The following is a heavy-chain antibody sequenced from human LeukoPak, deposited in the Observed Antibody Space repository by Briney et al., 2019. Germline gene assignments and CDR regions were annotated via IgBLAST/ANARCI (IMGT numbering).Heavy chain of an antibody. CDR2: ISGSGGST. Sequence: HPGGSLRLSCAASGFTFSSYWMSWVRQAPGKGLEWVSAISGSGGSTYYADSVKGRFTISRDNSKNTLYLQMNSLRAEDTAVYYCAKLSEYYYDSSGYLDYWGQGTLVTVSS. V-gene: IGHV3-23*01. CDR3: AKLSEYYYDSSGYLDY. CDR1: GFTFSSYW. D-gene: IGHD3-22*01. J-gene: IGHJ4*02.